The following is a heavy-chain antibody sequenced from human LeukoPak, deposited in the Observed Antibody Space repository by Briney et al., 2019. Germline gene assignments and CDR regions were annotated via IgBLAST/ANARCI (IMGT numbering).Heavy chain of an antibody. Sequence: PSETLSLTCAVSGWTFSGYYRRWLGQPPGKGLEWIGYIYYSGSTNYNPSLKSRVTISVDTSKNQFSLKLSSVTAADTAVCDCASGTSRGFKADYWGQGTLVTVSS. CDR1: GWTFSGYY. D-gene: IGHD6-19*01. CDR2: IYYSGST. CDR3: ASGTSRGFKADY. V-gene: IGHV4-59*01. J-gene: IGHJ4*02.